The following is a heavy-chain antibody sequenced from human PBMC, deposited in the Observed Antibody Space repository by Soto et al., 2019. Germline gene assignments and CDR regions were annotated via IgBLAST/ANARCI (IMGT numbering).Heavy chain of an antibody. J-gene: IGHJ4*02. Sequence: SVKVPCKASGGSFGNSAINWVRQTPGQGLEWLGGFIPVYRTLNYAQKFQGRVTITADESTGTAYMTLSSLASDDTAVYYCATGVIWIGYFTVDSWGQGTRVTVSS. CDR3: ATGVIWIGYFTVDS. CDR1: GGSFGNSA. CDR2: FIPVYRTL. D-gene: IGHD3-3*01. V-gene: IGHV1-69*13.